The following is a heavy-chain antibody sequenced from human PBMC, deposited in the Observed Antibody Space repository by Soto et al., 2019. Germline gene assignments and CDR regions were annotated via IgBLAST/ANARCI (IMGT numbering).Heavy chain of an antibody. CDR1: GFTFSSYA. D-gene: IGHD3-3*01. CDR3: AKDFRGRNFGVVLPLYMDV. Sequence: PGGSLRLSCAASGFTFSSYAMSWVRQAPGKGLEWVSAISGSGGSTYYADSVKGRFTISRDNSKNTLYLQMNSLRAEDTAVYYCAKDFRGRNFGVVLPLYMDVWSKGTTVTVSS. J-gene: IGHJ6*03. CDR2: ISGSGGST. V-gene: IGHV3-23*01.